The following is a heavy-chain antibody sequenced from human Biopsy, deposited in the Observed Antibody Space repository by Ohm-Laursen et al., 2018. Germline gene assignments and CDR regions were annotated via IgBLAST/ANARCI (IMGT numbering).Heavy chain of an antibody. CDR2: IYYSGST. J-gene: IGHJ6*02. V-gene: IGHV4-59*01. D-gene: IGHD2/OR15-2a*01. CDR1: GGSISSDY. CDR3: ARATNSTVGPYYYFYGMDV. Sequence: TLSLTCTVSGGSISSDYWSWIRQTPGKGLEWIGYIYYSGSTNYNPSLKSRVTISVDTSKNQFSLRLNSVTAADTAVYYCARATNSTVGPYYYFYGMDVWGQGTTVTVSS.